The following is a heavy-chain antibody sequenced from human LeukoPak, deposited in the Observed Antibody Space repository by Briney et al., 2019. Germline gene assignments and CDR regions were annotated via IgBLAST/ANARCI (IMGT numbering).Heavy chain of an antibody. V-gene: IGHV4-38-2*02. J-gene: IGHJ3*02. Sequence: SETLSLTCTVSGYSISSGYYWGWIRQPPGKGLEWIGSIYHSGSTYYNPSLKSRVTISVDTSKNQFSLKLSSVTAADTAVYYCARGVVGATWVVDAFDIWGQGTMVTVSS. CDR2: IYHSGST. CDR1: GYSISSGYY. CDR3: ARGVVGATWVVDAFDI. D-gene: IGHD1-26*01.